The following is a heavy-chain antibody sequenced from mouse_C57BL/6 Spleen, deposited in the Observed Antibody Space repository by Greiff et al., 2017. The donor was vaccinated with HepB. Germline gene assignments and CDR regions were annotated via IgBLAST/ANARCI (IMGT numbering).Heavy chain of an antibody. V-gene: IGHV1-82*01. CDR1: GYAFSSSW. J-gene: IGHJ4*01. D-gene: IGHD2-4*01. CDR2: IYPGDGDT. CDR3: ARGGGYDYDGGGAMDY. Sequence: QVQLKQSGPELVKPGASVKISCKASGYAFSSSWMNWVKQRPGKGLEWIGRIYPGDGDTNYNGKFKGKVTLTADKSSSTAYMQLSSLTSEDSAVYYCARGGGYDYDGGGAMDYWGQGTSLTVSS.